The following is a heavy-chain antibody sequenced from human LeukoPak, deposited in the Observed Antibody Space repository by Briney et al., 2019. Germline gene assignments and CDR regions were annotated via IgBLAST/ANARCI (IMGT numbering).Heavy chain of an antibody. V-gene: IGHV3-21*01. CDR2: ISSSSSYI. Sequence: PGGSLRLSCAASGFTFSSYSMNWVRQAPGKGLEWVSSISSSSSYIYYADSVKGRFTISRDNAKNSLYLQMNSLRAEDTAVYYCARAERALVDIVVVPAAGTLDYWGQGTLVTVSS. CDR3: ARAERALVDIVVVPAAGTLDY. D-gene: IGHD2-2*01. J-gene: IGHJ4*02. CDR1: GFTFSSYS.